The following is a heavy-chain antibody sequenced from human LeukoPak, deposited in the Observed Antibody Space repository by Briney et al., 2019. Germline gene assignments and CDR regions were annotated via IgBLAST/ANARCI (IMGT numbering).Heavy chain of an antibody. J-gene: IGHJ5*02. CDR1: GGSISSYY. CDR3: ARAIAARALDP. Sequence: SEILSLTCTVSGGSISSYYWSWIRQPPGKGLEWIGYIYYSGSTNYNPSLKSRVTISVDTSKNQFSLKLSSVTAADTAVYYCARAIAARALDPWGQGTLVTVSS. D-gene: IGHD6-6*01. CDR2: IYYSGST. V-gene: IGHV4-59*01.